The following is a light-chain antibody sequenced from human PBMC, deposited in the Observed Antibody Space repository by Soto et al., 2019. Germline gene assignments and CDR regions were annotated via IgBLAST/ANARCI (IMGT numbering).Light chain of an antibody. CDR1: QSVGNW. Sequence: DIQMTQSPSILSASIGDRVTITCRSSQSVGNWLAWYQQKPGKAPKLLIFDASTLEGGVPSRVSGSGSGTEFTLPISSLQPDDFATYYCQQYNSYSTFGQGTKVELK. V-gene: IGKV1-5*01. CDR2: DAS. CDR3: QQYNSYST. J-gene: IGKJ1*01.